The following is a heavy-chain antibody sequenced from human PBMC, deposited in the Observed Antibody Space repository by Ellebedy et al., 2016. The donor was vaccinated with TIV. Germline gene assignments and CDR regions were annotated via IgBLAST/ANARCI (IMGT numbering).Heavy chain of an antibody. V-gene: IGHV3-11*01. CDR1: GFTSSDYY. D-gene: IGHD5-24*01. CDR2: ISGSGSTI. J-gene: IGHJ4*02. CDR3: ARANLKDGYNEYYYDY. Sequence: GESLKISCAASGFTSSDYYMSWIRQAPGKGLEWVSYISGSGSTIYYADSVRGRFTISRDNAKNSLYLQMNSLRAEDTAVYYCARANLKDGYNEYYYDYWGQGTLVTVSS.